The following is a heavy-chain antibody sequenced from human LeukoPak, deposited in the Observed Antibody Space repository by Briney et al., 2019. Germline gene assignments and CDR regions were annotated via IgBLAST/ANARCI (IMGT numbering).Heavy chain of an antibody. CDR1: GFNFVNYA. Sequence: GGSLRLSCAASGFNFVNYAMHWVRQAPGKGLDWVALISYDGGFQSYADSVKGRFTISRDSSTNTVSLQMNSLRDEDTAMYYCAREIRGYYAAYWGQGILVTLSS. V-gene: IGHV3-30*04. CDR2: ISYDGGFQ. J-gene: IGHJ4*02. CDR3: AREIRGYYAAY. D-gene: IGHD3-3*01.